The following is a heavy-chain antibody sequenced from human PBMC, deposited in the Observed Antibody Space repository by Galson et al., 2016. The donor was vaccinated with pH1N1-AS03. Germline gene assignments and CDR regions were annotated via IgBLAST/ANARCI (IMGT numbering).Heavy chain of an antibody. CDR2: IIAMFGTA. Sequence: SVKVSCEASGGTFSSYAISWVRQAPGQGLEWMGGIIAMFGTANYAQKVQGRVTITADKSTSTAYMAMSSLRSEDTAVYYCARDANYDFWSGHDAFDIGGQGTMVTVSS. V-gene: IGHV1-69*06. D-gene: IGHD3-3*01. CDR1: GGTFSSYA. J-gene: IGHJ3*02. CDR3: ARDANYDFWSGHDAFDI.